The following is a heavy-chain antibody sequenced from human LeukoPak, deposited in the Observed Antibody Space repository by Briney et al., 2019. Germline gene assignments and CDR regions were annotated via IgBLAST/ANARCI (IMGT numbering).Heavy chain of an antibody. J-gene: IGHJ4*02. CDR3: ARDRDYGDYPAYFDY. D-gene: IGHD4-17*01. V-gene: IGHV4-39*02. Sequence: SETLSLTCAVSGGSISSNSYYWGWIRQPPGKGLEWIGSIYYSGSTYYNPSLKSRVTISVDTSKNQFSLKLSSVTAADTAVYYCARDRDYGDYPAYFDYWGQGTLVTVSS. CDR1: GGSISSNSYY. CDR2: IYYSGST.